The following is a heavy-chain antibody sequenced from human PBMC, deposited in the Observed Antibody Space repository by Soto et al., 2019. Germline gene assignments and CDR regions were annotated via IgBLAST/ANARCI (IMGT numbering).Heavy chain of an antibody. D-gene: IGHD6-19*01. CDR3: AKDRRIAVAGSYFDY. J-gene: IGHJ4*02. V-gene: IGHV3-30*18. Sequence: GGSLRLSCAASGFTFSSYGMHWVRQAPGKGLEWVAVIPYDGSNKYYADSVKGRFTISRDNSKNTLYLQMNSLRAEDTAVYYCAKDRRIAVAGSYFDYWGQGTLVTVSS. CDR1: GFTFSSYG. CDR2: IPYDGSNK.